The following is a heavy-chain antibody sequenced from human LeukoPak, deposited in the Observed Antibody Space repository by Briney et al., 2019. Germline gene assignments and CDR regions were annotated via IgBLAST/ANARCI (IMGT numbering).Heavy chain of an antibody. D-gene: IGHD5-12*01. V-gene: IGHV3-30*02. CDR1: GFTFGNFG. Sequence: GESLRLSCAASGFTFGNFGMHWVRQAPGKGLEWVAFIRSDGSYKYYGASVKGRFTISRDNSKTSLFLQMNSLRSEDTAVYYCAKERGGYSGYVFFDFWGQGTLVTVSS. CDR2: IRSDGSYK. J-gene: IGHJ4*02. CDR3: AKERGGYSGYVFFDF.